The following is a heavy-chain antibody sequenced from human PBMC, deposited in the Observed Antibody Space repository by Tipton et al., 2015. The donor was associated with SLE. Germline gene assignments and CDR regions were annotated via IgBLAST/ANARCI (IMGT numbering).Heavy chain of an antibody. D-gene: IGHD6-13*01. CDR3: AISAGRWFDP. V-gene: IGHV4-61*09. CDR2: ISPSGST. J-gene: IGHJ5*02. Sequence: TLSLTCTVSGGSISSGIYYWSWIRQPAGKGLEWIGHISPSGSTNYNPSLQSRVTISVDTSKNQFSLKLSSVTAADTAGYYCAISAGRWFDPWGQGTLVTVSA. CDR1: GGSISSGIYY.